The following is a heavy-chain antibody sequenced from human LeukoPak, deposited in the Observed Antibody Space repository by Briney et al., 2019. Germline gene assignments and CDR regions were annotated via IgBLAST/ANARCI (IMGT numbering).Heavy chain of an antibody. CDR3: ARETGNGYHQTDAFDI. D-gene: IGHD3-3*01. CDR2: ISYDGSNK. CDR1: GFTFSSYA. V-gene: IGHV3-30*04. Sequence: GGSLRLSCAASGFTFSSYAMHWVRQAPGKGLEWVAVISYDGSNKYYADSVKGRFTISRDNSKNTLYLQMNSLRAEDTALYYCARETGNGYHQTDAFDIWGQGTMVTVSS. J-gene: IGHJ3*02.